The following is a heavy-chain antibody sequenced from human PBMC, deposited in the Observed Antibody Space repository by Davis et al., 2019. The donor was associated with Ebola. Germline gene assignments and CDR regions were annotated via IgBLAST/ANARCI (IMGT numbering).Heavy chain of an antibody. CDR2: IYWDDDK. D-gene: IGHD3/OR15-3a*01. J-gene: IGHJ4*02. Sequence: SGPTLVKPTQTLTLTCNVSGFSLNNNGEGVGWIRQPPGEALEWLAVIYWDDDKRYSPTLKSRLTVAMDTSKNQVVLKMTDMDPVDTVTYFCAHRKYHFFFDVWGQGTLITVSS. V-gene: IGHV2-5*02. CDR1: GFSLNNNGEG. CDR3: AHRKYHFFFDV.